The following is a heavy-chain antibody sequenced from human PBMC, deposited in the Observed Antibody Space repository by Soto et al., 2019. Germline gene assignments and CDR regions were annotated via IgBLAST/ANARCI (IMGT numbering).Heavy chain of an antibody. CDR2: IYYSGST. Sequence: SETLSLTCTVSGGFISSYYWSWIRQPPGKGLEWIGYIYYSGSTNYNPPLKSRVTISVDTSKNQFSLKLSSVTAADTAVYYCARTLPEGIAAAGGAIDYWGQGTLVTVSS. D-gene: IGHD6-13*01. V-gene: IGHV4-59*01. J-gene: IGHJ4*02. CDR3: ARTLPEGIAAAGGAIDY. CDR1: GGFISSYY.